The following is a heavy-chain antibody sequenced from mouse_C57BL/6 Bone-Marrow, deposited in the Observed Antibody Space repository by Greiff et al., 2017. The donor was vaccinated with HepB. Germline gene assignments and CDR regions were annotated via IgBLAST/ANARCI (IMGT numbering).Heavy chain of an antibody. Sequence: QVQLQQSGAELVRPGTSVKVSCKASGYAFTNYLIEWVKQRPGQGLEWIGVINPGSGGTNYNEKFKGKATLTADKSSSTAYMQLSSLTSEDSAVYFCARSGTTIYAMDYWGQGTSVTVSS. CDR2: INPGSGGT. V-gene: IGHV1-54*01. CDR1: GYAFTNYL. J-gene: IGHJ4*01. CDR3: ARSGTTIYAMDY. D-gene: IGHD1-1*01.